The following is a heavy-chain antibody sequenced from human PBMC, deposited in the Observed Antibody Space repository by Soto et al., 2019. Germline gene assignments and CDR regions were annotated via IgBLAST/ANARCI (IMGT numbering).Heavy chain of an antibody. D-gene: IGHD1-26*01. V-gene: IGHV1-24*01. CDR3: TTGSNHFLMEDAFDI. CDR1: GNTLSEFS. CDR2: FDPDDGET. J-gene: IGHJ3*02. Sequence: ASVKVSCKVSGNTLSEFSMHWVRQAPGKGLEWMGGFDPDDGETLYAPKFQDRLSMTEVTSTDTAYMELSSLGSEDAAVYYCTTGSNHFLMEDAFDIWG.